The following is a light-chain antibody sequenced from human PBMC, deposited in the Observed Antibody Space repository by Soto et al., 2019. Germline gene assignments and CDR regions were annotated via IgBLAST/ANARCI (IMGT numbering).Light chain of an antibody. Sequence: QSALTQPRSVSGSPGQSVTISCTGTSSDVGGYDFVSWYQQHPGKAPKPMIYDVTNRPSGVPDRFSGSKSGNTASLTISGLQAEDEADYYCCSYAGSYPLIFGGGTKLTVL. CDR1: SSDVGGYDF. V-gene: IGLV2-11*01. J-gene: IGLJ2*01. CDR2: DVT. CDR3: CSYAGSYPLI.